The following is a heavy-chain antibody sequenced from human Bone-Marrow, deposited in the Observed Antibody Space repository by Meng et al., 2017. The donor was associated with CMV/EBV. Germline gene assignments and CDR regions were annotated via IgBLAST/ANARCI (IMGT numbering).Heavy chain of an antibody. CDR3: ARVEQLIFDY. CDR1: GYCVSVNIAG. V-gene: IGHV6-1*01. J-gene: IGHJ4*02. Sequence: QHSVPRLVPPLQTLSPTCSISGYCVSVNIAGRNWIRHSPSRGLEWLVRSYYRSKWYNDYAVSVKSRITITPDTSKNQFSLQLNSVTPEDTAVYYCARVEQLIFDYWGQGTLVTVSS. CDR2: SYYRSKWYN. D-gene: IGHD6-6*01.